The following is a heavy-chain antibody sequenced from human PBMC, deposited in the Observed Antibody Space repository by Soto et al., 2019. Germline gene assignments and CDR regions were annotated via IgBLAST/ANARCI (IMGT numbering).Heavy chain of an antibody. CDR2: ISYEGSAQ. V-gene: IGHV3-30*18. Sequence: XGSLRLSCASSVGTFSSYGMQWVRHSPGKCLEWVAVISYEGSAQYYADSVKGRVTISRDNSKNTVYLEMNSLRAEDTAVYYCAKEAGLFGASYGNYLEVWRQGTTFTVSS. CDR3: AKEAGLFGASYGNYLEV. D-gene: IGHD3-16*01. J-gene: IGHJ6*01. CDR1: VGTFSSYG.